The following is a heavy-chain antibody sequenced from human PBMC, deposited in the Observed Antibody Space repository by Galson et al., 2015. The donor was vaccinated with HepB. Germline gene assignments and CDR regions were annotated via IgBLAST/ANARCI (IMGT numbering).Heavy chain of an antibody. V-gene: IGHV3-30*18. D-gene: IGHD2-2*01. J-gene: IGHJ4*02. CDR2: ISYDGSNK. CDR3: AKGDGGYCSSTSCYCPL. CDR1: GFTFSSYG. Sequence: SLRLSCAASGFTFSSYGMHWVRQAPGKGLEWVAVISYDGSNKYYADSVKGRFTISRDNSKKTLYLQMNSLRAEDTAVYYCAKGDGGYCSSTSCYCPLWGQGTLVTVSS.